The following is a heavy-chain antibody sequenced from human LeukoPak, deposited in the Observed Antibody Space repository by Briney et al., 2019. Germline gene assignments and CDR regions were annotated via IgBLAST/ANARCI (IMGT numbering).Heavy chain of an antibody. CDR2: ISSSSSYI. CDR1: GFTFRSYS. CDR3: AGHNYDYDSSGYFKF. J-gene: IGHJ4*02. V-gene: IGHV3-21*01. Sequence: GGSLRLSCAASGFTFRSYSMNWVRQAPGKGLEWVSSISSSSSYIYYADSVKGRFTISRDNAKNSLYLQMNSLRAEDTAVYYCAGHNYDYDSSGYFKFWGQGTLVTVSS. D-gene: IGHD3-22*01.